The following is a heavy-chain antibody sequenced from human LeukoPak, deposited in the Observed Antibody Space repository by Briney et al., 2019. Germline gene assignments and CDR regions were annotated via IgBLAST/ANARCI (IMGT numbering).Heavy chain of an antibody. D-gene: IGHD3-22*01. CDR3: ASAYNYYDSSGYYG. CDR1: GGSISSSSYY. J-gene: IGHJ4*02. CDR2: IYYSGGT. Sequence: SETLSLTCTVSGGSISSSSYYWGWIRQPPGKGLEWIGSIYYSGGTYYNPSLKSRVTISVDTSKNQFSLKLSSVTAADTAVYYCASAYNYYDSSGYYGWGQGTLVTVSS. V-gene: IGHV4-39*07.